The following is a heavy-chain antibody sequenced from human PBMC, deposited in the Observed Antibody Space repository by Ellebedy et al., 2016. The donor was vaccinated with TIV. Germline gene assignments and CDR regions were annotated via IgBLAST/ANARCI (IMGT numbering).Heavy chain of an antibody. CDR1: GFTVSGDY. D-gene: IGHD4-17*01. V-gene: IGHV3-66*01. J-gene: IGHJ4*02. Sequence: GESLKISCAASGFTVSGDYMSWVRQAPGKGLEWVSIMDAGGNTHYPDPVKGRFTISRDNAKNSLYLQMNSLRAEDTAVYYCARVTTLATGTGYYFDYWGQGTLVTVSS. CDR3: ARVTTLATGTGYYFDY. CDR2: MDAGGNT.